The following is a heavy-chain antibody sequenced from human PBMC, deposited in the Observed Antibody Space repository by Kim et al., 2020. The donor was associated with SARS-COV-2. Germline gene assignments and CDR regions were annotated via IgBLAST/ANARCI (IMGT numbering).Heavy chain of an antibody. Sequence: GGSMRLSCEASGFTFSSYEMNWVRQAPGKGLEWVSYISSSGSTIYYADSVKGRFTISRDNAKNSLYLQMNSLRAEDTAVYYCARVWGRNDYSLYYYYYGMDVWGQGTTVTVSS. CDR1: GFTFSSYE. D-gene: IGHD4-4*01. J-gene: IGHJ6*02. CDR3: ARVWGRNDYSLYYYYYGMDV. CDR2: ISSSGSTI. V-gene: IGHV3-48*03.